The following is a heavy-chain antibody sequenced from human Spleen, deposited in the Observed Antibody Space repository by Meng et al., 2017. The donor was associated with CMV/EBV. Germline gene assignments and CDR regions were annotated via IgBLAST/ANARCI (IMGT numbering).Heavy chain of an antibody. CDR2: IRYDGSNR. V-gene: IGHV3-30*02. CDR3: APRQAGSIAAAGVDY. D-gene: IGHD6-13*01. Sequence: GGSLRLSCAASGFTFRSFGMHWVRQAPGKGLEWVTFIRYDGSNRNYADSVKGRFTISRDNSKNTLYLQMNSLRAEDTAVYYCAPRQAGSIAAAGVDYWGQGTLVTVSS. J-gene: IGHJ4*02. CDR1: GFTFRSFG.